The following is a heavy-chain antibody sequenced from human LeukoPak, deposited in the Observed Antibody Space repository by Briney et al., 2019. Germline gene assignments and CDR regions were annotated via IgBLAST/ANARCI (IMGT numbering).Heavy chain of an antibody. Sequence: PSETLSLTCAVYGGSFSGYYWSWIRQPPGKGLEWIGEINHSGSTNYNPSLKSRVTISVDTSKNQFSLKLSSVTAADTAVYYCARAGATVVTASNWLDPWGQGTLVTVSS. V-gene: IGHV4-34*01. CDR1: GGSFSGYY. CDR3: ARAGATVVTASNWLDP. J-gene: IGHJ5*02. D-gene: IGHD2-21*02. CDR2: INHSGST.